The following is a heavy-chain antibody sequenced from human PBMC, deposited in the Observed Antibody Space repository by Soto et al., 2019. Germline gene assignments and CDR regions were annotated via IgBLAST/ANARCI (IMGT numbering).Heavy chain of an antibody. Sequence: QVQLVESGGGVVQPGRSLRLSCAASGFTFSSYGMHWVRQAPGKGLEWVAVIWYDGSNKYYADSVKGRFTISRDNSKNTLYLQMNSLRAEDTAVYYCARDCSYGSGSNILCYWGQGTLVTVSS. CDR3: ARDCSYGSGSNILCY. J-gene: IGHJ4*02. CDR1: GFTFSSYG. D-gene: IGHD3-10*01. CDR2: IWYDGSNK. V-gene: IGHV3-33*01.